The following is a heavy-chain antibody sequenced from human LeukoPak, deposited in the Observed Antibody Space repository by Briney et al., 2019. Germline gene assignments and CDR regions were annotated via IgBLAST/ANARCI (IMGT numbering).Heavy chain of an antibody. V-gene: IGHV4-61*02. J-gene: IGHJ4*02. CDR3: ARDKGYCSSTSCWYFDY. CDR2: IYTSGST. CDR1: GGSISSGSYY. D-gene: IGHD2-2*01. Sequence: SETLSLTCTVSGGSISSGSYYWSWIRQPAGKGLEWIGRIYTSGSTNYNPSLKSRVTISVDTSKNQFSLKLSSVTAADTAVYYCARDKGYCSSTSCWYFDYWGQGTLVTVSS.